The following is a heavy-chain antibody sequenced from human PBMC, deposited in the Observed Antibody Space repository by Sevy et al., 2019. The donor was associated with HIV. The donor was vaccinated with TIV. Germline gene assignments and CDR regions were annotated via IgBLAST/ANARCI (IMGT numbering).Heavy chain of an antibody. Sequence: GGSLRLSCAASAFTFSTYAMHWVRQAPGKGLEWVASISQDGTEEYYVDSVKGRFTMSRDNAKDSVYLQMSSLRAEDTAIYSCVRGHLWLENWGQGTLVTVSS. J-gene: IGHJ4*02. V-gene: IGHV3-7*01. CDR1: AFTFSTYA. CDR3: VRGHLWLEN. D-gene: IGHD3-3*02. CDR2: ISQDGTEE.